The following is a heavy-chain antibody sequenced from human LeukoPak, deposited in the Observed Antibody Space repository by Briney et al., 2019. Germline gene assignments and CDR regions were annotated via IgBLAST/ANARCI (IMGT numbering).Heavy chain of an antibody. CDR1: GFTFSHHT. CDR3: ARDPFHTSGSARVDS. J-gene: IGHJ4*02. V-gene: IGHV3-21*01. D-gene: IGHD3-10*01. Sequence: GGSLRLSCAASGFTFSHHTMNWVRQTPGKGLEWVSSITSDSTYIHYADSVRGRFTISRDNAENSLYLQMNSLTAEDTAVYYCARDPFHTSGSARVDSWGQGTLVTVSS. CDR2: ITSDSTYI.